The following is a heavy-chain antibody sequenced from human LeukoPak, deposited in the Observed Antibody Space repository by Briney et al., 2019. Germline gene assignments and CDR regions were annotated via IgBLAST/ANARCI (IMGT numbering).Heavy chain of an antibody. V-gene: IGHV3-23*01. Sequence: PGGSLRLSCAASGFTFSSYWMSWVRQAPGKGLEWVSAISGSGGSTYYADSVKGRFTISRDNSKNTLYLQMNSLRAEDTAVYYCAKVYYYDSSGLQDAFDIWGQGTMVTVSS. CDR1: GFTFSSYW. CDR3: AKVYYYDSSGLQDAFDI. CDR2: ISGSGGST. J-gene: IGHJ3*02. D-gene: IGHD3-22*01.